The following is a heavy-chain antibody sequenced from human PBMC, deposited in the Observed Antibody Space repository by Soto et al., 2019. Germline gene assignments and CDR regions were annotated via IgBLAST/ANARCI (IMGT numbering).Heavy chain of an antibody. Sequence: ETLPLTCAVYGGCLSGYYWSWIRQPPGKGLEWIGEINHSGSTNYNPSLKSRVTISVDTSKNQFSLKLSSVTAADTDVYYCARGWAEAVAADGTGTPYYYYYCMDFWGQGTTVTVS. CDR1: GGCLSGYY. CDR3: ARGWAEAVAADGTGTPYYYYYCMDF. CDR2: INHSGST. D-gene: IGHD6-13*01. V-gene: IGHV4-34*01. J-gene: IGHJ6*02.